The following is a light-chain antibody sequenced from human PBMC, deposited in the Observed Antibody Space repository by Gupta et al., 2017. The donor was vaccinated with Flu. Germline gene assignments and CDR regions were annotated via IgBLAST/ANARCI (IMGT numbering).Light chain of an antibody. J-gene: IGLJ1*01. CDR3: SSYAGDPFV. Sequence: QSALAQPPSASGSPGQSVTISCTGSSGDIGAYGYVSWYRQYPGEAPELVIYEVNMRPSGVPDRFSGSKSGNTASLTISGLQDEDEGRYFCSSYAGDPFVFGSGTKVTVL. CDR1: SGDIGAYGY. CDR2: EVN. V-gene: IGLV2-8*01.